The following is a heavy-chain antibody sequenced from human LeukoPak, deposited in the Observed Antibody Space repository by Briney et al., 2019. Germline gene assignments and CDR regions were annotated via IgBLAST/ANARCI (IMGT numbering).Heavy chain of an antibody. CDR3: ATTYGLFDP. CDR2: INHSGST. Sequence: PGGSLRLSCAASGFTSSSYSMNWVRQPPGKGLEWIGEINHSGSTNYNPSLKSRVTISVDTSKNQFSLKLSSVTAADTAVYYCATTYGLFDPWGQGTLVTVSS. D-gene: IGHD4-17*01. CDR1: GFTSSSYS. V-gene: IGHV4-34*08. J-gene: IGHJ5*02.